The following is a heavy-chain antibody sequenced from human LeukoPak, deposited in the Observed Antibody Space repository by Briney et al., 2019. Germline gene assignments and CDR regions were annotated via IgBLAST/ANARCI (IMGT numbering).Heavy chain of an antibody. CDR2: ISAYNGNT. CDR1: GYTFTSYG. CDR3: ARDRYYDILTGYYEDY. Sequence: VASVKVSCKASGYTFTSYGISWVRQAPGQGLEWMGWISAYNGNTNYAQKLQGRVTMTTDTSTSTAYMELRSLRSDDTAVYYCARDRYYDILTGYYEDYWGQGTLVTVSS. V-gene: IGHV1-18*01. D-gene: IGHD3-9*01. J-gene: IGHJ4*02.